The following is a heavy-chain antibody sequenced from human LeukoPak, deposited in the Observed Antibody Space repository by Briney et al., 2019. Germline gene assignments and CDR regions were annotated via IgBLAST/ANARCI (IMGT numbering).Heavy chain of an antibody. CDR3: ARSSSYSSGNDY. D-gene: IGHD6-19*01. CDR1: GGSLSDYY. CDR2: IYYSGST. Sequence: SETLSLTCAVYGGSLSDYYWSWIRQPPGKGLEWIGYIYYSGSTNYNPSLKSRVTISVDTSKNQFSLKLSSVTAADTAVYYCARSSSYSSGNDYWGQGTLVTVSS. V-gene: IGHV4-59*01. J-gene: IGHJ4*02.